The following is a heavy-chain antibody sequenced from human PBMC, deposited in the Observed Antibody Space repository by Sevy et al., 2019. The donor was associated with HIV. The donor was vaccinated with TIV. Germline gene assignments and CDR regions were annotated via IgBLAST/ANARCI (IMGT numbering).Heavy chain of an antibody. CDR1: GFTFDDYA. Sequence: GGSLRLSCAASGFTFDDYAMHWVRQAPGKGLEWVSGISWNSGSIGYADSVKGRFTISRDNAKNSLYLQMNSLRAEDTALNYCAKDLGGTMVRGVIVEPGPFDYWGQGTLVTVSS. CDR2: ISWNSGSI. V-gene: IGHV3-9*01. CDR3: AKDLGGTMVRGVIVEPGPFDY. J-gene: IGHJ4*02. D-gene: IGHD3-10*01.